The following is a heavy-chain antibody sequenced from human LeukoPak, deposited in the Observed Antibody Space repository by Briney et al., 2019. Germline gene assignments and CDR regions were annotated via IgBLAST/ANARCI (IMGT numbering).Heavy chain of an antibody. D-gene: IGHD1-1*01. CDR3: ARDPALNGGYHFDY. J-gene: IGHJ4*02. Sequence: PGGSLRLSCAASGFTFSSYSMSWVRQPPGKGLEWVTDISDSGGSTYYADSVKGRFTITRDNSKNTLYLQMNSLRADDTAVYCCARDPALNGGYHFDYWGQGTLVTVSS. CDR2: ISDSGGST. CDR1: GFTFSSYS. V-gene: IGHV3-23*01.